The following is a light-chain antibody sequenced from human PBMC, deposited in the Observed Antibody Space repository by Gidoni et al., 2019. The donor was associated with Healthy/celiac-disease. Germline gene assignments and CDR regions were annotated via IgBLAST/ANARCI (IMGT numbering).Light chain of an antibody. J-gene: IGKJ3*01. Sequence: DIQMTQSPSSLSASVGDRVTITCRASQSISSYLNWYQQKPGKAPKRLIDAASSLQSGVPSRSSGSGSGTDFTLTISSLQPEDFATYYCQQSYITPPTFGPGTKVDIK. CDR2: AAS. CDR1: QSISSY. V-gene: IGKV1-39*01. CDR3: QQSYITPPT.